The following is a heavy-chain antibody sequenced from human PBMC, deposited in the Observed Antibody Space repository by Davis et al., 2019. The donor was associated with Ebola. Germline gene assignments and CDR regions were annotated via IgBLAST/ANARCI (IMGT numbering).Heavy chain of an antibody. CDR2: IWYDGSNK. J-gene: IGHJ4*02. CDR1: GFTFSSYG. V-gene: IGHV3-33*01. Sequence: GESLKISCAASGFTFSSYGMHWVRQAPGKGLEWVAVIWYDGSNKCYADSVKGRFTISRDISKNTLYLQMNSLRAEDTAVYYCARGWYCSSISCYVVYWGQGTLVTVSS. CDR3: ARGWYCSSISCYVVY. D-gene: IGHD2-2*01.